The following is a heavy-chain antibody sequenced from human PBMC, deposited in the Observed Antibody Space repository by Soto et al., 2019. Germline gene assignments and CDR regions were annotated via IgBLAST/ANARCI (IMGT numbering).Heavy chain of an antibody. CDR2: ISAYNGNT. J-gene: IGHJ6*02. D-gene: IGHD3-10*01. V-gene: IGHV1-18*04. Sequence: QVQLVQSGAEVKKPGASVKVSCKASGYTFTSYGISWVRQAPGQGLEWMGWISAYNGNTNYAQKLQGRVTMTTDTSTNTAYMELRSLRSDDTAVYYCAREGSYYYGSGPDPYYYGMDVWGQGTTVTVSS. CDR1: GYTFTSYG. CDR3: AREGSYYYGSGPDPYYYGMDV.